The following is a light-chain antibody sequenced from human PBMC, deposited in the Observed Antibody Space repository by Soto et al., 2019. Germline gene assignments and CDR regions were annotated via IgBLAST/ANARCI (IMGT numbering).Light chain of an antibody. CDR1: QNIRNY. CDR3: QQSYSSPWT. CDR2: AAS. V-gene: IGKV1-39*01. Sequence: DIQITQSPSSLSASVRDSVTITCRASQNIRNYLNWYQQKPGRAPKLLIYAASSLQSGVPSRFSGGGAGTDCTLTITSLQPEDVATYYCQQSYSSPWTFGQGTKVDIK. J-gene: IGKJ1*01.